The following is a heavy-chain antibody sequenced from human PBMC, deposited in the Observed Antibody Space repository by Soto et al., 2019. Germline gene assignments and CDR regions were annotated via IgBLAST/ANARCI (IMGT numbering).Heavy chain of an antibody. D-gene: IGHD6-6*01. J-gene: IGHJ6*03. CDR3: AKGRADSSSSMDV. CDR1: GFTFSSYA. CDR2: IRGSGGST. V-gene: IGHV3-23*01. Sequence: LRLSCAASGFTFSSYAMSSVRQAPGKGLEWVSAIRGSGGSTYYADSVTGRFTISRDNSKNTLYLQLNSLRAEDTAVYYCAKGRADSSSSMDVWGKGTTVTVSS.